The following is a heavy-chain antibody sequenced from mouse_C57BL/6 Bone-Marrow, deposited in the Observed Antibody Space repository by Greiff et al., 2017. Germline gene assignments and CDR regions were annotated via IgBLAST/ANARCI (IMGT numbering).Heavy chain of an antibody. V-gene: IGHV1-66*01. CDR1: GYSFTSYY. Sequence: VHLLESGPELVKPGASVKISCKASGYSFTSYYIHWVKQRPGQGLEWIGWIYPGSGNTKYNEKFKGKATLTADTSSSTAYMQLSSLTSEDSAVYYCASGSNDWYFDVWGTGTTVTVSS. D-gene: IGHD1-1*01. CDR2: IYPGSGNT. J-gene: IGHJ1*03. CDR3: ASGSNDWYFDV.